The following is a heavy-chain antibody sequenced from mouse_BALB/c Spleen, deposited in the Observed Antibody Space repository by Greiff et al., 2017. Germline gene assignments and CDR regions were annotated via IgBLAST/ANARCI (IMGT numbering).Heavy chain of an antibody. CDR3: ARHRDSSGRFAY. V-gene: IGHV5-6*01. Sequence: DVQLQESGGDLVKPGGSLKLSCAASGFTFSSYGMSWVRQTPDKRLEWVATISSGGSYTYYPDSVKGRFTISRDNAKNTLYLQMSSLKSEDTAMYYCARHRDSSGRFAYWGQGTLVTVSA. J-gene: IGHJ3*01. CDR2: ISSGGSYT. D-gene: IGHD3-2*01. CDR1: GFTFSSYG.